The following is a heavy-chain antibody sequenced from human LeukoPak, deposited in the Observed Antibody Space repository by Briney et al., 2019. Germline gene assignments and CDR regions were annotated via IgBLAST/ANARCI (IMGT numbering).Heavy chain of an antibody. J-gene: IGHJ5*02. Sequence: GGSLRLSCAASGFTFSSYEMNWVRQAPGKGLEWVSYISSSDSTICYADSVKGRFTISRDNAKNSLYLQMNSLRAEDTAVYYCASILYYDFWSGNNWFDPWGQGTLVTVSS. CDR2: ISSSDSTI. V-gene: IGHV3-48*03. CDR1: GFTFSSYE. CDR3: ASILYYDFWSGNNWFDP. D-gene: IGHD3-3*01.